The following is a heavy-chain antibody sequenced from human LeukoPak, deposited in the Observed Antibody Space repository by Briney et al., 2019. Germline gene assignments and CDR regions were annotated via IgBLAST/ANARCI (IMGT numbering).Heavy chain of an antibody. CDR1: GYTLTEVS. CDR2: IIPIIGAA. Sequence: SVKVSCKISGYTLTEVSMHWVRQAPGQGLEWMGGIIPIIGAANYAQKFQGRVTISADESTSTAYMELNSLRSEDTAVYYCARGNSRWSTPTSSYYYRMDVWGQGTTVTVSS. J-gene: IGHJ6*02. CDR3: ARGNSRWSTPTSSYYYRMDV. V-gene: IGHV1-69*13. D-gene: IGHD4-23*01.